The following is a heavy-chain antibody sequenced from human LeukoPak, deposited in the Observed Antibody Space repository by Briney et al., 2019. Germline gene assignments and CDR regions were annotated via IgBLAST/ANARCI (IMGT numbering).Heavy chain of an antibody. CDR2: IYSGGST. Sequence: GGSLRLSCAASGFTFSSYAMSWVRQAPGKGLEWVSVIYSGGSTYYADSVKGRFTISRDNSKNTLYLQMNSLRAEDTAVYYCASPSIAALYYWGQGTLVTVSS. CDR3: ASPSIAALYY. D-gene: IGHD6-6*01. V-gene: IGHV3-23*03. CDR1: GFTFSSYA. J-gene: IGHJ4*02.